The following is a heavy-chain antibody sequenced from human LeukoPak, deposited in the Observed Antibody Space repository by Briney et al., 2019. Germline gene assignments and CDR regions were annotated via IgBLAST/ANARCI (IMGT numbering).Heavy chain of an antibody. D-gene: IGHD7-27*01. CDR3: ARGGRSELGACDY. CDR2: INPNGGGT. J-gene: IGHJ4*02. V-gene: IGHV1-2*02. Sequence: ASVKVSCMTSGYTFTDHYIHCVRQAPGQGLEWMGWINPNGGGTYYAQRFQGRVTMTRDMSISTAYMELSGLRVDDTAVYYCARGGRSELGACDYWGQGTLVTASS. CDR1: GYTFTDHY.